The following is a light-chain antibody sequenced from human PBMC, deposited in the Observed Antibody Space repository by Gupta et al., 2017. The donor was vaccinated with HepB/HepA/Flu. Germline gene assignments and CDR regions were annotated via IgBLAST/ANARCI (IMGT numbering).Light chain of an antibody. Sequence: SYVLTQPPSVSVAPGKTARITCGGNNIGSKSVHWYQQKPGQAPVLVVYDDSDRPSWIPERFSGSNSGNTATLTISRVEAGDEADYYCQVWDSSSDHSVFGGGTKLTVL. CDR1: NIGSKS. CDR3: QVWDSSSDHSV. V-gene: IGLV3-21*03. J-gene: IGLJ2*01. CDR2: DDS.